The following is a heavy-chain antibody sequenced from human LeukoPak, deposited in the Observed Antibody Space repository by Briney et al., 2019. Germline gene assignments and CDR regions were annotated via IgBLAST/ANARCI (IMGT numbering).Heavy chain of an antibody. Sequence: GGSLRLSCAASGFTFSSYEMNWVRQAPGKGLEWVSYISSSGSTIYYADSVKGRFTISRDNAKNSLYLQMNSLRAEDTAVYYCARDSAYSSSPGAFDIWGQGTMVTVSS. D-gene: IGHD6-6*01. CDR2: ISSSGSTI. CDR1: GFTFSSYE. V-gene: IGHV3-48*03. J-gene: IGHJ3*02. CDR3: ARDSAYSSSPGAFDI.